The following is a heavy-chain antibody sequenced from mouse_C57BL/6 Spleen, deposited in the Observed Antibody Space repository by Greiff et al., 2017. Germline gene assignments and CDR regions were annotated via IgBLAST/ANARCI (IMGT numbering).Heavy chain of an antibody. CDR3: ATVVEWYFEV. Sequence: VQLQQSVAELVRPGASVKLSCTASGFNIKNTYMHWVKQRPEQGLEWIGRIEPANGNNKYAQKFKGKATITADTSYNTAYLQLSSLTSEDSAIYCCATVVEWYFEVRGTGTTVTVSS. J-gene: IGHJ1*03. V-gene: IGHV14-3*01. CDR2: IEPANGNN. D-gene: IGHD1-1*01. CDR1: GFNIKNTY.